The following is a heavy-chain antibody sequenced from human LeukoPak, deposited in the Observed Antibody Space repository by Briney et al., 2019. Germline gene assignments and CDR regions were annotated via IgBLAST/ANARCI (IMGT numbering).Heavy chain of an antibody. Sequence: PRGSLSLSCAASGFTFSWYSVNWVSQAPGKGLEWVSYISSSTIHYADSVKGRFTISRDDAENSLYLQMNSLRDEDTAVYYCARDHDYAFDHWGQGTLVTVSS. D-gene: IGHD4-17*01. J-gene: IGHJ4*02. CDR1: GFTFSWYS. V-gene: IGHV3-48*02. CDR3: ARDHDYAFDH. CDR2: ISSSTI.